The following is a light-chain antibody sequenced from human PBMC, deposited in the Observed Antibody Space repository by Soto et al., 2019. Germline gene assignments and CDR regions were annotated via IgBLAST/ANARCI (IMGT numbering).Light chain of an antibody. Sequence: EIVMTQSPATLSVSPGERATLSCRASESVSSNLAWYQQKSGQAPRLLIYGASTRATGIPARFSGSGSVTEFTLTISSLQSEDFAVFYCQHDDTWPRTFGQGTEVEIK. CDR3: QHDDTWPRT. J-gene: IGKJ1*01. CDR1: ESVSSN. V-gene: IGKV3D-15*01. CDR2: GAS.